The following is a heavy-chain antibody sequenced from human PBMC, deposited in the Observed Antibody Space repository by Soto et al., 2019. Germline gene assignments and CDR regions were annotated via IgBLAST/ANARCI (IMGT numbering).Heavy chain of an antibody. D-gene: IGHD5-12*01. CDR3: AKRTYSGYAAYYYGMDV. Sequence: PGGSLRLSCAASGFTFSSYAMSWVRQAPGKGLEWVSAISGSGGSTYYADSVKGRFTISRDNSKNTLYLQMNSLRAEDTAVYYCAKRTYSGYAAYYYGMDVWGQGTTVTVSS. CDR1: GFTFSSYA. CDR2: ISGSGGST. J-gene: IGHJ6*02. V-gene: IGHV3-23*01.